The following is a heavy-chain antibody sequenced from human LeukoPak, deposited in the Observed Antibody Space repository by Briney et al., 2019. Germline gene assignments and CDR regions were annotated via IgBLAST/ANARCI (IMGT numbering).Heavy chain of an antibody. CDR2: IYYSGST. D-gene: IGHD3-22*01. CDR1: GGSISSYY. V-gene: IGHV4-59*08. J-gene: IGHJ4*02. Sequence: SETLSLTCTVSGGSISSYYWSWIRQPPGKGLEWIGYIYYSGSTNYNPSLKSRVTISVDTSKNQFSLKLSSVTAADTAVYYCARLQNYYDSSGYYGLVYFDYWGQGTLVTVSS. CDR3: ARLQNYYDSSGYYGLVYFDY.